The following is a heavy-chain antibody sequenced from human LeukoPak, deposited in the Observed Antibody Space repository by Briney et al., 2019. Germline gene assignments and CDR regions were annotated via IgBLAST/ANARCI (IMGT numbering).Heavy chain of an antibody. Sequence: SETLSLTCTVAGGTISSCDYYWSWIRQPPGKGLEWIGYIYYSGSTYYNPSLKSRVTISVDTSKNQFSLKLSSVTAADTAVYYCARSGGSKASAFDYWGQGTLVTVSS. CDR3: ARSGGSKASAFDY. V-gene: IGHV4-30-4*01. CDR2: IYYSGST. CDR1: GGTISSCDYY. D-gene: IGHD3-10*01. J-gene: IGHJ4*02.